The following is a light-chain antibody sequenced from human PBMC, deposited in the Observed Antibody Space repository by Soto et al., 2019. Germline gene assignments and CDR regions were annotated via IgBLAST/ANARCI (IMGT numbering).Light chain of an antibody. CDR2: GAS. CDR3: QLLFT. CDR1: QSVSSN. J-gene: IGKJ3*01. Sequence: EIVMTQSPATLSVSPGERATLSCRASQSVSSNLAWYQQKPGQAPRLLIYGASTRATGIPARFSGSGSGTEFTLTISSLQSEDFAVYYCQLLFTFGPGTKVDIK. V-gene: IGKV3-15*01.